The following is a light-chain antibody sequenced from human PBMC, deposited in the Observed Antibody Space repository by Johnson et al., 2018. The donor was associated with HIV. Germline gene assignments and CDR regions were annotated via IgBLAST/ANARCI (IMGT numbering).Light chain of an antibody. J-gene: IGLJ1*01. V-gene: IGLV1-51*01. CDR2: DND. CDR3: GTWDGGLRIYV. Sequence: QSVLTQPPSVSAAPGQKVTISCSGTSSNIGNNYVSWYQQLPGLAPKLLIYDNDKRPSGIPDRFSASKSDTSATLGITGLQTGDEANYYCGTWDGGLRIYVCGTGTEVTVL. CDR1: SSNIGNNY.